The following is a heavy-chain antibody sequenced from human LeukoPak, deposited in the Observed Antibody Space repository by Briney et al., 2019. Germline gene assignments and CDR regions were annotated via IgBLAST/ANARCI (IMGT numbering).Heavy chain of an antibody. V-gene: IGHV3-30*18. CDR3: AKDQGIRYFDWTSSMDY. CDR1: RFTFSSYG. Sequence: PGRSLRLSCAASRFTFSSYGMHWVRQAPGKGLEWVAVMSYDGSNKYYADSVKGRFTISRDNSKNTLYLQMNSLRAEDTAVYYCAKDQGIRYFDWTSSMDYWGQGTLVTVSS. CDR2: MSYDGSNK. D-gene: IGHD3-9*01. J-gene: IGHJ4*02.